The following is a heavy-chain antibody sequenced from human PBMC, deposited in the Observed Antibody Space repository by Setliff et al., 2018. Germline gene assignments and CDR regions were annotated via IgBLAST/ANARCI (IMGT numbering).Heavy chain of an antibody. CDR1: GFTFDDYG. CDR2: IKWSGAST. J-gene: IGHJ3*01. D-gene: IGHD3-22*01. V-gene: IGHV3-20*04. Sequence: GSLRLSCAASGFTFDDYGMSWVRQAPGKGLEWVSGIKWSGASTGYADSVKGRFTISRDNAKNSLYLQMNSLRAEDTAFYYCARGGAWDAHYYDSSGSGGQGTMVTVSS. CDR3: ARGGAWDAHYYDSSGS.